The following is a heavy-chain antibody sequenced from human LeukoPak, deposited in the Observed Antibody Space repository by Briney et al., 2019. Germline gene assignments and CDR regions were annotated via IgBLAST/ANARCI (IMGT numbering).Heavy chain of an antibody. V-gene: IGHV1-2*02. CDR2: INPNSGGT. J-gene: IGHJ4*02. Sequence: GASVTVSFTGSASAFTVFNMCWVGLAPGQGLEWLGWINPNSGGTNYAQKFQGRVTMTRDTSISKAYMELSTLRSDDNAVYYCARDFDDWGQGTLVTVSS. CDR3: ARDFDD. CDR1: ASAFTVFN.